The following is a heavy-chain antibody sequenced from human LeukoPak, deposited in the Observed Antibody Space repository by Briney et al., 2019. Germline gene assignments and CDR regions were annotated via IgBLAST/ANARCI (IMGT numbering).Heavy chain of an antibody. CDR3: ARDTHHDFWSGYYYRYYGMDV. CDR2: ISSTSSYI. CDR1: GFTFSNYN. D-gene: IGHD3-3*01. Sequence: GGSLRLSCAASGFTFSNYNFYWVRQAPGKGLEWVSSISSTSSYIYYADSVKGRFTISRDNAKNSLYLQMNSLRAEDTAVYYCARDTHHDFWSGYYYRYYGMDVWGQGTTVTVSS. J-gene: IGHJ6*02. V-gene: IGHV3-21*04.